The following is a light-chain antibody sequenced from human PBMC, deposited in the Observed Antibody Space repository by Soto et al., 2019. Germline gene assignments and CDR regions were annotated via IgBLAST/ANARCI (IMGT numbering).Light chain of an antibody. CDR1: SSNIGAGYD. Sequence: QSVLTQPPSVSGAPGQRVTISCIGSSSNIGAGYDVHWYQQLPGRVPKLLIYGNNNRPSGVADRFSGSKSGTSASLAITGLQAEDEADYYCQSHDSSLSGSRVFGGGTKLTVL. CDR3: QSHDSSLSGSRV. J-gene: IGLJ3*02. CDR2: GNN. V-gene: IGLV1-40*01.